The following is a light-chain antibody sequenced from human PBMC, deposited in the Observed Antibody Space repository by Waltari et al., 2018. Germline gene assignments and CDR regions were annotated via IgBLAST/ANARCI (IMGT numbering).Light chain of an antibody. CDR2: STD. Sequence: QSVLTPSPSASGPPGQRVTISCSGRIPNIGGNTVSWYQQLPRTAPKLLIYSTDQRPPGVPDRFSGSKSYTSASLAISGLQFEDEADYYCAAWDDSLNGVVFGGGIKLTVL. CDR3: AAWDDSLNGVV. CDR1: IPNIGGNT. V-gene: IGLV1-44*01. J-gene: IGLJ2*01.